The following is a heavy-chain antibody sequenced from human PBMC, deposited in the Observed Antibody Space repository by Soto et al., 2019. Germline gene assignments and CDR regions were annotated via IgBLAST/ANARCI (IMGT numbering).Heavy chain of an antibody. CDR2: ISYDGSNK. J-gene: IGHJ4*02. Sequence: QVQLVESGGGVVQPGRSLRLSCAASGFTFSSYGMHWVRQAPGKGLEWVAVISYDGSNKYYADSVKGRFTISRDNSKNTLYLQMNNLRAEDTAVYYCAKDKVPVVVTAPFAYWGQGTLVTVSS. V-gene: IGHV3-30*18. CDR3: AKDKVPVVVTAPFAY. D-gene: IGHD2-21*02. CDR1: GFTFSSYG.